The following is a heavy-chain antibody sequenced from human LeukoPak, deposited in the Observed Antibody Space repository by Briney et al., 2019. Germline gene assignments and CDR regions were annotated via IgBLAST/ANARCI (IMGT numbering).Heavy chain of an antibody. D-gene: IGHD5-18*01. CDR3: ARGREYSYGPGFDP. CDR1: GGSFSGYY. J-gene: IGHJ5*02. CDR2: INHSGST. V-gene: IGHV4-34*01. Sequence: SETLSLTCAVYGGSFSGYYWSWIRQPPGKGLEWIGEINHSGSTNYNPSLKSRVTISVDTPKNQFSLKLTSVTAADTAVYYCARGREYSYGPGFDPWGQGALVTVSS.